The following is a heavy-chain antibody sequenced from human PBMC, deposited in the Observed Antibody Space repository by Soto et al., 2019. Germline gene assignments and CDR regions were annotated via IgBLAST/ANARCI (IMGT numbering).Heavy chain of an antibody. CDR1: GFTFNNYV. V-gene: IGHV3-23*01. CDR3: AKDLGYCSGGSCYSRPLPPDY. Sequence: LPGAPPGFTFNNYVMSCLRQAPGKGLEWVSGISSTGGVTYYADPVNGRFTISRGNPKNTLYLQMNNLRAGDTALYYCAKDLGYCSGGSCYSRPLPPDYWGQGTMVTVSS. J-gene: IGHJ4*02. CDR2: ISSTGGVT. D-gene: IGHD2-15*01.